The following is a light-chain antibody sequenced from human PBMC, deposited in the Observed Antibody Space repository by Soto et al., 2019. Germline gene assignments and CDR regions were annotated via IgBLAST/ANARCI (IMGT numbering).Light chain of an antibody. CDR1: ANVGTN. V-gene: IGKV3D-15*01. CDR2: GSS. CDR3: QQYNNGGLS. Sequence: IVLTQSPATLSVSPGERVTLSCRSSANVGTNLAWYQQRPGQPPRLLIYGSSTRATGISATCSGSGSRTEFTHTLISLQSEDSAAYYCQQYNNGGLSLGGGTRVEIK. J-gene: IGKJ4*01.